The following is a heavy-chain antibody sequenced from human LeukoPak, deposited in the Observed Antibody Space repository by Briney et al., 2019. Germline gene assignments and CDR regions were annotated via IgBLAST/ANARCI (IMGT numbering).Heavy chain of an antibody. CDR3: AKDLGVTGYYYYYMDV. CDR1: GFTFSSYA. D-gene: IGHD4-11*01. J-gene: IGHJ6*03. V-gene: IGHV3-23*01. CDR2: ISGSGGST. Sequence: PGGSLRLSCAASGFTFSSYAMSWVRQAPGKGLKWVSAISGSGGSTYYADSVKGRFTISRDNSKNTLYLQMNSLRAEDTAVYYCAKDLGVTGYYYYYMDVWGKGTTVTVSS.